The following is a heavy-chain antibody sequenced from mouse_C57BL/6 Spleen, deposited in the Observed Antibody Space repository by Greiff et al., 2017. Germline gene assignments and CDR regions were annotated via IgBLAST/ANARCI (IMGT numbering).Heavy chain of an antibody. V-gene: IGHV1-42*01. J-gene: IGHJ2*01. Sequence: EVQLQQSGPELVKPGASVKISCKASGYSFTGYYMNWVKQSPEKSLEWIGEINPNNGGTSYNQKFKGKATLTVDKSSSTAYMELRSLTSEDSAVYYCARLGGTGYFDYWGQGTTLTVSS. CDR2: INPNNGGT. CDR1: GYSFTGYY. D-gene: IGHD4-1*01. CDR3: ARLGGTGYFDY.